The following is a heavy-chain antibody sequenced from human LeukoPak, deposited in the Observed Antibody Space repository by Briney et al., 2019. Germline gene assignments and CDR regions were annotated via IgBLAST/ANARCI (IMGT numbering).Heavy chain of an antibody. D-gene: IGHD5-12*01. CDR2: ISSGSSYI. V-gene: IGHV3-21*01. CDR3: AYTSGYDFSSYYYYYMDV. CDR1: GFILSSYS. J-gene: IGHJ6*03. Sequence: PGGSLRLSCAASGFILSSYSMNWVRQAPGKGLEWVSSISSGSSYIYYADSVKGRFTISRDNAKNSLYLQMNSLSAGDTAVYYCAYTSGYDFSSYYYYYMDVWGKGTTVTVSS.